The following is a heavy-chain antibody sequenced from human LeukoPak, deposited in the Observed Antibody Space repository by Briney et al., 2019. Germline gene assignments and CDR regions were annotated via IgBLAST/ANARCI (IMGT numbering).Heavy chain of an antibody. CDR2: IKEDGREK. D-gene: IGHD5-12*01. CDR1: GFTFRNHW. J-gene: IGHJ6*03. Sequence: GGSLRLSCAASGFTFRNHWMSWVRQAPGKGLEWVANIKEDGREKYYVDSVKGRFTISRDNAKNSLNLQMNSLRAEDTAVYYCARGATVTTIYYYYYMDVGGKGTTVTVSS. CDR3: ARGATVTTIYYYYYMDV. V-gene: IGHV3-7*01.